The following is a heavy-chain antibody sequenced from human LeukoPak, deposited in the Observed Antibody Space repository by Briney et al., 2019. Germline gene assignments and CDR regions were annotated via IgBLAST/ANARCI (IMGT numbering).Heavy chain of an antibody. V-gene: IGHV3-48*02. CDR2: ISGSSKTI. D-gene: IGHD2/OR15-2a*01. J-gene: IGHJ4*01. CDR3: ARDSGNYIDY. CDR1: GFTFSHFS. Sequence: GGSLRLSCKASGFTFSHFSMNWVRLAPGKGLQWVSFISGSSKTIYYGDSVKGRFTISRDNAKNSLYLQMNGLRDEDAALYFCARDSGNYIDYWGQGTQAVVSS.